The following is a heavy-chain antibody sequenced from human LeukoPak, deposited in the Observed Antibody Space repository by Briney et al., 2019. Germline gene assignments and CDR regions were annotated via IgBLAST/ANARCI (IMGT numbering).Heavy chain of an antibody. CDR1: GGSISSYY. CDR3: ARRRVRGVISNWFDP. Sequence: SETLSLTCTVSGGSISSYYWSWIRQPPGKGLEWIGYIYHSGSTYYNPSLKSRVTISVDRSKNQFSLKLSSVTAADTAVYYCARRRVRGVISNWFDPWGQGTLVTVSS. D-gene: IGHD3-10*01. J-gene: IGHJ5*02. V-gene: IGHV4-59*01. CDR2: IYHSGST.